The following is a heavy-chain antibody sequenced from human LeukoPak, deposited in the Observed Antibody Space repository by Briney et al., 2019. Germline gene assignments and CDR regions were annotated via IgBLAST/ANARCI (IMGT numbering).Heavy chain of an antibody. CDR2: IYYSGST. CDR1: GGSISSSSYY. Sequence: PSETLSLTCTVSGGSISSSSYYWGWIRQPPGEGLEWIGSIYYSGSTYYNPSLKSRVTISVDTSKNQFSLKLSSVTAADTAVYYCASQGLFDYWGQGTLVTVSS. V-gene: IGHV4-39*01. CDR3: ASQGLFDY. D-gene: IGHD5-12*01. J-gene: IGHJ4*02.